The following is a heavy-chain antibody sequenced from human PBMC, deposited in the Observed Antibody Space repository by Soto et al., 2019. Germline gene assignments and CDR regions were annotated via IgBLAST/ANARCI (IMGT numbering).Heavy chain of an antibody. V-gene: IGHV3-15*01. CDR2: IRSKPDGGTA. J-gene: IGHJ4*02. CDR3: TTDRVLEWIFPGY. D-gene: IGHD3-3*01. CDR1: GVTFVNAW. Sequence: PGGSLRLSCAVSGVTFVNAWLSGVRQATGKGLEWVGRIRSKPDGGTADYAAPFKGRFIISRDDSKNTMSLQMNSLKTEDTAVYYCTTDRVLEWIFPGYWGQGTQVTVSS.